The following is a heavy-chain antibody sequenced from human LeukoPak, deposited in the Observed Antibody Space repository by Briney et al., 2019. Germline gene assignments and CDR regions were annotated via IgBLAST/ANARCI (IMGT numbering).Heavy chain of an antibody. V-gene: IGHV4-59*08. Sequence: SETLSLTCTVSGVSISSYYWTWVRQPPGKGLEWIGYISNSGGTNYNPSLTRRVTISVDTSKNQFSLKLTSVTAADTAIYFCTRHSTSSAPSAYWGQGTLVTVSS. D-gene: IGHD2-2*01. CDR1: GVSISSYY. CDR3: TRHSTSSAPSAY. CDR2: ISNSGGT. J-gene: IGHJ4*02.